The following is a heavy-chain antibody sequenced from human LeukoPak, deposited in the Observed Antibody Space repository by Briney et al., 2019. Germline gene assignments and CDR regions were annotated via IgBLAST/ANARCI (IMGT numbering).Heavy chain of an antibody. Sequence: ASVKVSCKASGYTFTSYDINWVRQAPGQGLEWMGWINPNSGGTNYAQKFQGRVTMTRDTSISTAYMELSRLRSDDTAVYYCARVGRFLEWLLEFDYWGQGTLVTVSS. CDR1: GYTFTSYD. CDR2: INPNSGGT. D-gene: IGHD3-3*01. J-gene: IGHJ4*02. CDR3: ARVGRFLEWLLEFDY. V-gene: IGHV1-2*02.